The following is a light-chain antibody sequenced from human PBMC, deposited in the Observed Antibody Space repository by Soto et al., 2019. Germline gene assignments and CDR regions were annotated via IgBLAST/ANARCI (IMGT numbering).Light chain of an antibody. CDR3: QQYENVPT. Sequence: DIQLTQSPSSLSAYVGDSVTITCQASQDITTFLNWYHQRPGKAPKLLISDASALQTVVPSRFRVSGAGTHFSFTISLLKPEDIGTYFCQQYENVPTFGQGTKVEI. CDR2: DAS. CDR1: QDITTF. V-gene: IGKV1-33*01. J-gene: IGKJ2*01.